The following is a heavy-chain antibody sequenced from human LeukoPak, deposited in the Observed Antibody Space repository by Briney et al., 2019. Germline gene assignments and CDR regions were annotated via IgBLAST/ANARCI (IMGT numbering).Heavy chain of an antibody. V-gene: IGHV3-48*01. CDR3: AKSSSSSGE. Sequence: GGSLRLSCAASGFTFSSYSMNWVRQAPGKGLEWVSYISSSSSTIYYADSVKGRFTISRDNSKNTLYLQMNSLRAEDTAVYYCAKSSSSSGEWGQGTLVTVSS. CDR1: GFTFSSYS. CDR2: ISSSSSTI. D-gene: IGHD6-6*01. J-gene: IGHJ4*02.